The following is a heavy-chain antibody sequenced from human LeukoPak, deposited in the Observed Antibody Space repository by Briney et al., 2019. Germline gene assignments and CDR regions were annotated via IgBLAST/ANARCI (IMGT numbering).Heavy chain of an antibody. CDR2: IYYSGST. CDR3: ASLVRGVISKPSYYYYYMDV. CDR1: GGSISSYY. Sequence: SETLSLTCTVSGGSISSYYWSWIRQPPGKGLEWIGYIYYSGSTNYNPSLKSRVTISVDTSKNQFSLKLSSVTAADTAVYYCASLVRGVISKPSYYYYYMDVWGKGTTVTISS. V-gene: IGHV4-59*01. D-gene: IGHD3-10*01. J-gene: IGHJ6*03.